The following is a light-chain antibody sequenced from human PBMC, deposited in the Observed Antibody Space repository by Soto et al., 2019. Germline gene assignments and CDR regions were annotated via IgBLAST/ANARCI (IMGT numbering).Light chain of an antibody. CDR1: NTDLGVYGY. V-gene: IGLV2-14*01. CDR2: DVN. Sequence: QAVVAQPASVSGSFGQSITISCSGPNTDLGVYGYVSWYQHHPGKAPKLLIYDVNNRPSGISDRFSGSKSGDTASLTISGLQAEDEADYFCFSKISGFVYGFGTGTKVTVL. CDR3: FSKISGFVYG. J-gene: IGLJ1*01.